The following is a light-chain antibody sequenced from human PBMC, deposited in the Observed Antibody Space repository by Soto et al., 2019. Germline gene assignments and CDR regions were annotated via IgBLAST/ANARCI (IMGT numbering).Light chain of an antibody. CDR2: KAS. CDR1: QSVGGW. Sequence: DIQMTQSPSTLSAFVGDRVIITCRASQSVGGWLAWYQQKPGQAPKVLIYKASSLESGVPSRFRGSGSGTEFTLTISNLHPDDSATYYCQQYNVFSYTFGQGTKLEIK. V-gene: IGKV1-5*03. J-gene: IGKJ2*01. CDR3: QQYNVFSYT.